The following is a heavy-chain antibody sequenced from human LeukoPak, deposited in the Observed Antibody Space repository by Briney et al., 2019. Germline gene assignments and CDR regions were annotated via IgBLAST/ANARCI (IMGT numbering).Heavy chain of an antibody. Sequence: PGRSLRLSCAASRFTFSSYGMHWVRQAPGKGLEWVAVISYDGSNKYYADSVKGRFTISRDNSKNTLYLQMNSLRAEDTAVYYCARPDCSGGSCYWVWLDYWGQGTLVTVSS. CDR2: ISYDGSNK. CDR1: RFTFSSYG. D-gene: IGHD2-15*01. V-gene: IGHV3-30*03. CDR3: ARPDCSGGSCYWVWLDY. J-gene: IGHJ4*02.